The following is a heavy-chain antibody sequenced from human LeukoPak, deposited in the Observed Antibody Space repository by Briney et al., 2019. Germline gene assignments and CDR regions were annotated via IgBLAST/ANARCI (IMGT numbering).Heavy chain of an antibody. J-gene: IGHJ4*02. Sequence: SETLSLTCTVSGGSISSYYWSWIRQPAGKGLEWIGRIYTSGSTNYNPSLKSRVTMSVDTPKNQFSLKLSSVTAADTAVYYCARDRVYGRIAVAGSRAYYFDYWGQGTLVTVSS. CDR3: ARDRVYGRIAVAGSRAYYFDY. CDR2: IYTSGST. CDR1: GGSISSYY. D-gene: IGHD6-19*01. V-gene: IGHV4-4*07.